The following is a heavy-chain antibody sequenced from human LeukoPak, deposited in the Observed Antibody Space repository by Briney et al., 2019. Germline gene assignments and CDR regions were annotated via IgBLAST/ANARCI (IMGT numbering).Heavy chain of an antibody. CDR2: IIPIFGTA. Sequence: ASVKVSCKASGGTFSSYAISWVRQAPGQGLEWMGGIIPIFGTANYAQKFQGRVTITADESTSTAYMELSSLRSEDTAVYYCARDYVVATESGRGGLYYMDVWGKGTTVTVSS. CDR3: ARDYVVATESGRGGLYYMDV. V-gene: IGHV1-69*13. CDR1: GGTFSSYA. D-gene: IGHD5-12*01. J-gene: IGHJ6*03.